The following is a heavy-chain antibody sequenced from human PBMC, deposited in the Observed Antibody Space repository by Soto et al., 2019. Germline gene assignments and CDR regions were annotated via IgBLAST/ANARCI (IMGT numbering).Heavy chain of an antibody. J-gene: IGHJ4*02. CDR2: SSNSGTFS. D-gene: IGHD1-1*01. V-gene: IGHV3-11*06. Sequence: KTSETLSLTCTVSGGSISSYYWSWIRQAPGKGLEWISYSSNSGTFSRYADSVKGRFSISRDNTKNLLYLQMNSLRAEDTAVYYCARSGDNYNRLDYWGQGTPVTVSS. CDR3: ARSGDNYNRLDY. CDR1: GGSISSYY.